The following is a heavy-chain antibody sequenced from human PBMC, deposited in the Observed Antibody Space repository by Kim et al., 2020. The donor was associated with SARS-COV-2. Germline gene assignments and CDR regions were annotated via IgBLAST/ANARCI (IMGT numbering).Heavy chain of an antibody. Sequence: GGSLRLSCAASGFTFDDYAMHWVRQAPGKGLEWVSGISWNSGSIGYADSVKGRFTISRDNAKNSLYLQMNSLRAEDTALYYCAKDMPSRAVAGGVFDYWGQGTLVTVSS. CDR3: AKDMPSRAVAGGVFDY. V-gene: IGHV3-9*01. CDR2: ISWNSGSI. D-gene: IGHD6-19*01. CDR1: GFTFDDYA. J-gene: IGHJ4*02.